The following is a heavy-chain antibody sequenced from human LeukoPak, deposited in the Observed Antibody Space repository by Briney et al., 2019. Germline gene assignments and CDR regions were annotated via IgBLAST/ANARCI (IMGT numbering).Heavy chain of an antibody. CDR3: ARGGYGHNMNV. Sequence: GGSLRLSCVGSGFMFSNYYMYWVRQAPGKGLVWVSRIKNAGIDTIYADSVEGRFTVSRDNAKNTVYLQMSSLRAEDTAVYYCARGGYGHNMNVWGEGTTVTVSS. CDR1: GFMFSNYY. CDR2: IKNAGIDT. J-gene: IGHJ6*03. D-gene: IGHD3-10*01. V-gene: IGHV3-74*01.